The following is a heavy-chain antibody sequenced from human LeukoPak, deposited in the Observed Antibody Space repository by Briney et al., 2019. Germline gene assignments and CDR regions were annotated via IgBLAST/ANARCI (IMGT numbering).Heavy chain of an antibody. Sequence: PSETLSLTCTVSGGSISSSSYYWGWIRQPPGKGLEWIGYIYYSGSTNYNPSLKSRVTISVDTSKNQFSLKLSSVTAADTAVYYCARGDYYDSSGYYFDYWGQGTLVTVSS. CDR1: GGSISSSSYY. CDR3: ARGDYYDSSGYYFDY. J-gene: IGHJ4*02. D-gene: IGHD3-22*01. CDR2: IYYSGST. V-gene: IGHV4-61*05.